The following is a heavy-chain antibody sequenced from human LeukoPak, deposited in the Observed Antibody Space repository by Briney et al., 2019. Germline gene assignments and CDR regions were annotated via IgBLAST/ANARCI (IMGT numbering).Heavy chain of an antibody. Sequence: ASVKVSCKASGYTFTTSGITWVRQAPGQGLEWMGWISGYNGNTEYGQDFQGRVTMTTDTSTTTAYMELRSLRSADTAVYYCARGGRGGSNHFDYWGQGTLVTVSS. D-gene: IGHD1-26*01. CDR1: GYTFTTSG. CDR3: ARGGRGGSNHFDY. CDR2: ISGYNGNT. J-gene: IGHJ4*02. V-gene: IGHV1-18*04.